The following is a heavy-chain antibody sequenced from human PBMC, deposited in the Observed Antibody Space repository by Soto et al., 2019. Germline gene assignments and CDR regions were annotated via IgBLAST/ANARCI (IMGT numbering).Heavy chain of an antibody. CDR3: ARAKAPGHMITFGGVIAYFDY. Sequence: PSETLSLTCTVSGGSISSGGYYWSWIRQHPGKGLEWIGYIYYSGSTYYNPSLKSRVTISVDTSKNQFSLKLSSVTAADTAVYYCARAKAPGHMITFGGVIAYFDYWGQGTLVTVSS. CDR1: GGSISSGGYY. D-gene: IGHD3-16*02. J-gene: IGHJ4*02. V-gene: IGHV4-31*03. CDR2: IYYSGST.